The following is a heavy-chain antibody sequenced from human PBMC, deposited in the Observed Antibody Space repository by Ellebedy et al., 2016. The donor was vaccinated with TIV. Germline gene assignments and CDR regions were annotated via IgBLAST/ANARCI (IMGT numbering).Heavy chain of an antibody. D-gene: IGHD1-26*01. V-gene: IGHV4-59*12. J-gene: IGHJ5*02. CDR2: IYYSGST. CDR3: ARVPRIVGATDWFDP. CDR1: GGSISSYY. Sequence: SETLSLTCTVSGGSISSYYWSWIRQPPGKGLEWIGYIYYSGSTNYNPSLKSRVTISVDTSKNQFSLKLSSVTAADTAVYYCARVPRIVGATDWFDPWGQGTLVTVSS.